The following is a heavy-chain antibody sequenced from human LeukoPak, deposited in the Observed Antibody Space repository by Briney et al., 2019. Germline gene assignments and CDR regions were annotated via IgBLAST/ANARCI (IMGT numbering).Heavy chain of an antibody. CDR3: AKDLHYDSSGSNFDY. D-gene: IGHD3-22*01. Sequence: GRSLRLSCAASGFTFDDYAMHWVRQAPGKGLEWVSGISWNSGSIGYADSVKGRFTISRDNAKNSLYLQMNSLRAEDTALYYCAKDLHYDSSGSNFDYWGQGTLVTVSS. CDR2: ISWNSGSI. V-gene: IGHV3-9*01. J-gene: IGHJ4*02. CDR1: GFTFDDYA.